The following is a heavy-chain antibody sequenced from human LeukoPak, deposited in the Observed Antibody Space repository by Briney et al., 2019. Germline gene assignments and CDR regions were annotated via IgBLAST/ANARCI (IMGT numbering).Heavy chain of an antibody. CDR1: GGSFSGYY. CDR3: ASNSFDYYGSGSYSVDY. Sequence: SETLSLTCAVYGGSFSGYYWSWIRQPPGKGLEWIGEINHSGSTNYNPSLKSRVTISLDTSKNQFSLKLSSVTAADTAVYYCASNSFDYYGSGSYSVDYWGQGTLVTVSS. V-gene: IGHV4-34*01. J-gene: IGHJ4*02. CDR2: INHSGST. D-gene: IGHD3-10*01.